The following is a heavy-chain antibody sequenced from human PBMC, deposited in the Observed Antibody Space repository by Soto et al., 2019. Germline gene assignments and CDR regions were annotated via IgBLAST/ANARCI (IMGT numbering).Heavy chain of an antibody. D-gene: IGHD5-12*01. V-gene: IGHV4-34*01. CDR1: GGSFSGYY. J-gene: IGHJ3*02. Sequence: QVQLQQWGAGLLRPSETLSLTCAVYGGSFSGYYWTWIRQPPGKGLEWIGEINHSGSTNYNPSLKSRVTISVDTSKNQISLKLSSVTAADTAVYYCARFGSGYDWKIDAFDIWGQGTMVTVSS. CDR2: INHSGST. CDR3: ARFGSGYDWKIDAFDI.